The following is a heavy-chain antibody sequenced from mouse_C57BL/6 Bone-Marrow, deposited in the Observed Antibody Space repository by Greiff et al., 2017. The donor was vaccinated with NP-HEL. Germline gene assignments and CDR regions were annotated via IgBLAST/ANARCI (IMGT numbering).Heavy chain of an antibody. Sequence: VQLQQPGAELVMPGASVKLSCKASGYTFTSYWMHWVKQRPGQGLEWIGEIDPSDSYTNYNQKFKGKSTLTVDKSSSTAYMQLSSLTSEDSAVYYCAREGYYGSSYWFAYWGQGTLVTVSA. V-gene: IGHV1-69*01. CDR1: GYTFTSYW. CDR3: AREGYYGSSYWFAY. J-gene: IGHJ3*01. CDR2: IDPSDSYT. D-gene: IGHD1-1*01.